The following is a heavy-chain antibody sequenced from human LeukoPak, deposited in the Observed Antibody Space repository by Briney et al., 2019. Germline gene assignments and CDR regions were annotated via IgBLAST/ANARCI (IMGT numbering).Heavy chain of an antibody. J-gene: IGHJ4*02. CDR1: GGSISSYY. CDR3: ARWTDCGGDCHILEY. V-gene: IGHV4-59*01. D-gene: IGHD2-21*02. CDR2: FFYKRGA. Sequence: SETLSLTCTVSGGSISSYYWSWIRQPPGKGLEWIGNFFYKRGAWYKSSLKSRVTTSIDTSKKELSLTLTSVTAADTAVYYCARWTDCGGDCHILEYWGQGLLVTVSS.